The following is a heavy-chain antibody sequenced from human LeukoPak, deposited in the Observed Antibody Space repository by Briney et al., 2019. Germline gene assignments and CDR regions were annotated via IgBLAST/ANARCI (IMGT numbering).Heavy chain of an antibody. CDR2: IYYSGST. CDR3: ARDRGFVVAVRRYYFDY. CDR1: GGSISSYH. V-gene: IGHV4-59*12. Sequence: SETLSLTCTVSGGSISSYHWSWIRQPPGKGLECIGYIYYSGSTHYNPSLKSRVTISVDTSKNQFSLKLSSVTAADTAVYYCARDRGFVVAVRRYYFDYWGQGTLVTVSS. J-gene: IGHJ4*02. D-gene: IGHD2-15*01.